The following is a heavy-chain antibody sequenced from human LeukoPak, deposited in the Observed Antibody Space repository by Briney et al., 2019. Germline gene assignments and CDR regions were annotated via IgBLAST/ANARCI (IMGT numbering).Heavy chain of an antibody. J-gene: IGHJ4*02. Sequence: SQTLSLTCTVSGVSISSYYWSWIRQPPGKGVEWIGYIFYSGNTIYNPSLRSRVTISADTSKNHFSLRLRSVTAADTAVYYCARLAAISGSDYPDDWGQGTLVTVSS. CDR3: ARLAAISGSDYPDD. CDR1: GVSISSYY. D-gene: IGHD1-26*01. CDR2: IFYSGNT. V-gene: IGHV4-59*08.